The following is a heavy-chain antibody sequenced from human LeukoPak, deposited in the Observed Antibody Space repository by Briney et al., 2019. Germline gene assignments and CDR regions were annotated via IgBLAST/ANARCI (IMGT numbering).Heavy chain of an antibody. CDR2: IYYSGST. Sequence: PSETLSLTCTVSGGSISSSYWSWIRQPPGKGLEWIGYIYYSGSTNYNPSLKSRVTISVDTSKNQFSLKLSSVTAADTAVYYCARDYCTTTRCYPNYFDYWGQGTLVTVSS. CDR1: GGSISSSY. D-gene: IGHD2-2*01. V-gene: IGHV4-59*01. CDR3: ARDYCTTTRCYPNYFDY. J-gene: IGHJ4*02.